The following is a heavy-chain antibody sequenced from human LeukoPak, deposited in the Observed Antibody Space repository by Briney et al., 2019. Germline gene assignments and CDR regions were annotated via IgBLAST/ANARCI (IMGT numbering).Heavy chain of an antibody. D-gene: IGHD3-22*01. CDR3: ARELRYDNSDSGAF. J-gene: IGHJ3*01. V-gene: IGHV4-4*02. CDR2: IFHSGST. CDR1: GGSITSENW. Sequence: SETLSLTCGVSGGSITSENWWSWVRQPPGKGLEWIGEIFHSGSTNYNPSLASRVTISVDRSKNQFFLELASVTAADTALYYCARELRYDNSDSGAFWGQGTVVTVSS.